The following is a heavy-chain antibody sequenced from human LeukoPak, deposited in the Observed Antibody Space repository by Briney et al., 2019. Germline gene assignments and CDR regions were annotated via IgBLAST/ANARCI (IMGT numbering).Heavy chain of an antibody. CDR3: ARDATTEPGTVYMDV. V-gene: IGHV3-48*04. CDR1: GFTFSSYG. Sequence: GGSLRLSCAASGFTFSSYGMSWVRQAPGKGLEWILHISTSGSIIHYADSVKGRFTISRDNAKNSLYLQMNSLRAEDTALYFCARDATTEPGTVYMDVWGKGTTVTISS. D-gene: IGHD6-13*01. CDR2: ISTSGSII. J-gene: IGHJ6*03.